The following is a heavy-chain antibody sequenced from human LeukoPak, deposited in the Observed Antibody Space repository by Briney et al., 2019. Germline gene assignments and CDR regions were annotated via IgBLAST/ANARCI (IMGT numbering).Heavy chain of an antibody. D-gene: IGHD3-16*01. Sequence: SETLSLTCTVSGGSISSYYWSWIRQPPGKGLEWIGYIYYSGSTNYNPSLKSRVTISVDTSKKQVSLELNSVTAADTAVYYCATHRFGKPHFASWGQGSLVTVAS. CDR2: IYYSGST. CDR1: GGSISSYY. J-gene: IGHJ4*01. V-gene: IGHV4-59*08. CDR3: ATHRFGKPHFAS.